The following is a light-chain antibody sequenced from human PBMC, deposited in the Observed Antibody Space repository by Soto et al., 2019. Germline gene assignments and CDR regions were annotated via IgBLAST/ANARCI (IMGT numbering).Light chain of an antibody. Sequence: DIVLTQYPATMSVSPGGRATLSCRASQRIGTDLAWYQQKPGQAPRLLISGASLRATGIPARFSGSGSGTEFTLTISSLESEDFAVYYCQQYNSWPPLTFGGGTKVEIK. CDR3: QQYNSWPPLT. CDR1: QRIGTD. CDR2: GAS. J-gene: IGKJ4*01. V-gene: IGKV3-15*01.